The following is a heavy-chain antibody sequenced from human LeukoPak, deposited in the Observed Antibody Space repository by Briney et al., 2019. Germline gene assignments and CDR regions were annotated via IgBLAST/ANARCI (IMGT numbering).Heavy chain of an antibody. CDR3: ARRSSSWYFSY. CDR1: GFTVSNYG. D-gene: IGHD6-13*01. Sequence: PGGSLRLSCAASGFTVSNYGMSWVRQAPGKGLDWVSAISGSGVSTYYADSVTGRFTISRDNYKNTLYLQMNSLRAEDTAVYYCARRSSSWYFSYWGRGTLVTVSS. CDR2: ISGSGVST. J-gene: IGHJ4*02. V-gene: IGHV3-23*01.